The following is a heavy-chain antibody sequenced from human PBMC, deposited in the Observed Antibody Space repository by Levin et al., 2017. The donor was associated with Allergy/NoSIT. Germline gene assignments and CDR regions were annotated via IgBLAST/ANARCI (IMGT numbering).Heavy chain of an antibody. V-gene: IGHV3-13*01. Sequence: GESLKISCAASGFTFSSYDMHWVRQATGKGLEWVSAIGTAGDTYYPGSVKGRFTISRENAKNSLYLQMNSLRAGDTAVYYCARASSGYGNRYWYFDLWGRGTLVTVSS. D-gene: IGHD5-18*01. CDR3: ARASSGYGNRYWYFDL. CDR2: IGTAGDT. CDR1: GFTFSSYD. J-gene: IGHJ2*01.